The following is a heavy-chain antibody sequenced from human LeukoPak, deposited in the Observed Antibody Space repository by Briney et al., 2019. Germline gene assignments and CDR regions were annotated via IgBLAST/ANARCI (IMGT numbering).Heavy chain of an antibody. J-gene: IGHJ4*02. D-gene: IGHD3-9*01. CDR3: ARVVLNGYYFDY. V-gene: IGHV3-21*01. CDR1: GFTFSSYS. CDR2: ISSSSSYI. Sequence: KPGGSLRLSCAASGFTFSSYSMNWVRQAPGKGLEWVSSISSSSSYIYYADSVKGRFTISRDNAKNSLYLQMSSLRAEDTAVYYCARVVLNGYYFDYWGQGTLVTVSS.